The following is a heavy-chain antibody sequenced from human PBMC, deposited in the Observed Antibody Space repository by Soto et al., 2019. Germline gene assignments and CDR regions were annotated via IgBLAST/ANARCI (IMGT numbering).Heavy chain of an antibody. CDR2: IYYSGST. J-gene: IGHJ4*02. CDR1: GGSISSYY. Sequence: SETLSLTCTVSGGSISSYYWSWIRQPPGKGLEWIGYIYYSGSTNYNPSLKSRVTISVDTSKNQFSLKLSSVTAADTAVYYCARWIDYYDSSGYPSFDYWGQGTLVTVSS. V-gene: IGHV4-59*01. D-gene: IGHD3-22*01. CDR3: ARWIDYYDSSGYPSFDY.